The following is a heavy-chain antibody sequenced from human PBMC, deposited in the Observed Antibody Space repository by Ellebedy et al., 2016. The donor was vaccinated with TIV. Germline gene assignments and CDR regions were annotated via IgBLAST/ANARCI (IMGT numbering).Heavy chain of an antibody. V-gene: IGHV2-5*02. CDR1: GFSLSTSGVG. D-gene: IGHD3-9*01. Sequence: SGPTLVXPTQTLTLTCTFSGFSLSTSGVGVGWIRQPPGKALEWLAHIYWDDDTAYSPSLKSRLTITKDTSRNQVVLRMTNMDPVDTARYYCAHSSYNTLTHYVDSFDVWGQGTMVTVSS. J-gene: IGHJ3*01. CDR3: AHSSYNTLTHYVDSFDV. CDR2: IYWDDDT.